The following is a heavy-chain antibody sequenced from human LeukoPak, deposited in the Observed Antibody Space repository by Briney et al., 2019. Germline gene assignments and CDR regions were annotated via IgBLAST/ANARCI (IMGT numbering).Heavy chain of an antibody. J-gene: IGHJ3*02. CDR3: ARERGRWLQPNAFDI. Sequence: GGSLRLSCAASGFTFSDYYMTWIRQAPGKGLEWVSYISSSGSTIYYADSVKGRFTISRDNAKNSLYLQMNSLRAEDTAVYYCARERGRWLQPNAFDIWGQGTMVTVSS. CDR2: ISSSGSTI. CDR1: GFTFSDYY. V-gene: IGHV3-11*04. D-gene: IGHD5-24*01.